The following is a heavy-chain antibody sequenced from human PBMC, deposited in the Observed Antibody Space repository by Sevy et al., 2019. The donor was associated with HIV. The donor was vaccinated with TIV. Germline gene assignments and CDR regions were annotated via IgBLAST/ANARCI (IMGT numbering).Heavy chain of an antibody. J-gene: IGHJ4*02. Sequence: GGSLRLSCAASGFTVSSNYMSWVRQAPGKGLEWVSVIYSGGSTYYADSVKGRFTISRDNSKNTLYLQMNSLRAEDMAVYYCARATPDFWSGYYMDYWGQGTLVTVSS. CDR2: IYSGGST. CDR3: ARATPDFWSGYYMDY. CDR1: GFTVSSNY. D-gene: IGHD3-3*01. V-gene: IGHV3-53*01.